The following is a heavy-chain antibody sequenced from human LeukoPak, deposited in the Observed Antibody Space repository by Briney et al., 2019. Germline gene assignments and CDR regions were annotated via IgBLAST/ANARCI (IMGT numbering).Heavy chain of an antibody. Sequence: GGSLRLSCAASGFTFSDYYMSWIRQAPGKGLEWVSYISRSGSTIYYADSVKGRLTISRDNAKNSLYLQMNSLRAEDTAVYYCARRETYYSDSGGYSIDAFDIWGQGTMVTVSS. D-gene: IGHD3-22*01. V-gene: IGHV3-11*01. CDR2: ISRSGSTI. CDR1: GFTFSDYY. CDR3: ARRETYYSDSGGYSIDAFDI. J-gene: IGHJ3*02.